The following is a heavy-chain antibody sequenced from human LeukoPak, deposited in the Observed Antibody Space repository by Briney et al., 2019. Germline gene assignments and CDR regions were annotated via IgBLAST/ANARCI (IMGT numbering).Heavy chain of an antibody. CDR1: GGSISSYY. CDR2: IYATGST. CDR3: ARVGYSSGWYPLDY. J-gene: IGHJ4*02. V-gene: IGHV4-4*07. Sequence: PSETLSLTCTVSGGSISSYYWSWIRQPAGKGLEWIGRIYATGSTNYNPSLKSRVTMSVDTSKNQFSLNLNSVTAVDTAVYYCARVGYSSGWYPLDYWGQGTLVTVS. D-gene: IGHD6-19*01.